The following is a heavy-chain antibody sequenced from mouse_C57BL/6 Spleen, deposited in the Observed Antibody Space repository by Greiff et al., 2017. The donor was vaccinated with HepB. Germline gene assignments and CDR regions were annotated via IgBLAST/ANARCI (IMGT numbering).Heavy chain of an antibody. Sequence: QVQLKQPGAELVKPGASVKLSCKASGYTFTSYWMHWVKQRPGQGLEWIGMIHPNSGSTNYNEKFKSKATLTVDKSSSTAYMQLSSLTSEDSAVYYCARSGGNPAWFAYWGQGTLVTVSA. CDR1: GYTFTSYW. CDR2: IHPNSGST. CDR3: ARSGGNPAWFAY. V-gene: IGHV1-64*01. J-gene: IGHJ3*01. D-gene: IGHD2-1*01.